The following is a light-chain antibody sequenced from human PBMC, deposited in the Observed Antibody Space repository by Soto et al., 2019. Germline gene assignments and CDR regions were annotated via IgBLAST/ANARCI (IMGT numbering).Light chain of an antibody. CDR1: QDISSH. J-gene: IGKJ4*01. CDR3: QQVKTYPLT. CDR2: AAS. V-gene: IGKV1-9*01. Sequence: DIQLTQSPSFLSASVRDRVTITCRPSQDISSHLAWYQQKPGKAPKLLIYAASTLQSGVPPGFGGSGSGTEFTLTITSLQPEDFATYYCQQVKTYPLTFGGGTKVEIK.